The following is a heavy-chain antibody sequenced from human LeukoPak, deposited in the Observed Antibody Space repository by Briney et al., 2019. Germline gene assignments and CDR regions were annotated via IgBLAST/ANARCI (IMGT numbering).Heavy chain of an antibody. CDR2: IYHSGST. CDR1: GFTFSDYY. Sequence: LRLSCAASGFTFSDYYMSWIRQAPGKGLEWIGEIYHSGSTNYNPSLKSRVTISVDKSKNQFSLKLSSVTAADTAVYYCARRPAAIVYYYYGMDVWGQGTTVTVSS. J-gene: IGHJ6*02. D-gene: IGHD2-2*01. V-gene: IGHV4-34*01. CDR3: ARRPAAIVYYYYGMDV.